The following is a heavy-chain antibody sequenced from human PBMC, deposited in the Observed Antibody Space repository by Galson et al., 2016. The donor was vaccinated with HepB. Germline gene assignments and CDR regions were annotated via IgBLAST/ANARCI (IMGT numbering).Heavy chain of an antibody. CDR2: IWPGASET. J-gene: IGHJ5*02. CDR1: GYSFSSYW. V-gene: IGHV5-51*01. CDR3: ARHTTLIRGNINYFDP. D-gene: IGHD2/OR15-2a*01. Sequence: QSGAEVKQPGESLKISCKVSGYSFSSYWIGWVRQMPGKGLEWMGIIWPGASETSYSPSFHGQVTISADKSITTADRQWSSLKASDTAVYYCARHTTLIRGNINYFDPWGQGTLVTVSS.